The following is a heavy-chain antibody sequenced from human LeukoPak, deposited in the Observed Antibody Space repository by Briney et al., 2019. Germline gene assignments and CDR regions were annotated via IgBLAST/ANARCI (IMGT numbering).Heavy chain of an antibody. CDR3: ARARGDGYNSDY. J-gene: IGHJ4*02. CDR1: GGTFSSYA. V-gene: IGHV1-69*04. D-gene: IGHD5-24*01. CDR2: IIPILGIA. Sequence: ASVKVSCKASGGTFSSYAISWVRQAPRQGLEWMGRIIPILGIANYAQKFQGRVTITADKSTSTAYMELSSLRSEDTAVYYCARARGDGYNSDYWGQGTLVTVSS.